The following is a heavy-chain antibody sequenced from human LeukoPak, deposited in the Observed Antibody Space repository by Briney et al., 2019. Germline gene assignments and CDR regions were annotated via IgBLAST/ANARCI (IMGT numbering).Heavy chain of an antibody. CDR2: INQDGRER. D-gene: IGHD6-13*01. V-gene: IGHV3-7*01. CDR1: GFTFSSYA. CDR3: ARDSEYSSSFAFDI. J-gene: IGHJ3*02. Sequence: GGSLRLSCAASGFTFSSYAVSWVRQAPGKGLEGVANINQDGRERYYVDSVKGRFTISRDNAKNSLYLQMNSLRAEDTAVYYCARDSEYSSSFAFDIWGQGTMVTVSS.